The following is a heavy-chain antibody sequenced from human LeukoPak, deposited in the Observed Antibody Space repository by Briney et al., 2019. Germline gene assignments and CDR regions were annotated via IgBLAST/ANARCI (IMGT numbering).Heavy chain of an antibody. CDR3: AKDARRSSGWYFFDH. CDR2: ISDSGGTT. CDR1: GFTFSNLA. Sequence: GGSLRLSCVASGFTFSNLAMGWVRQAPGKWLEWVSVISDSGGTTYHADSVKGRFTISRDNSRNTLYLQMNSLRVEDTAVYYCAKDARRSSGWYFFDHWGQGTLVTVSS. D-gene: IGHD6-19*01. V-gene: IGHV3-23*01. J-gene: IGHJ4*02.